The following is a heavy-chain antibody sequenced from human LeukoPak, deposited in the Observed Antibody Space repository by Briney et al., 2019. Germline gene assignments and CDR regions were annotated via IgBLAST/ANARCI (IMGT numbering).Heavy chain of an antibody. CDR3: AREAYYYDSSGYYNYYGMDV. D-gene: IGHD3-22*01. Sequence: PGGSLRLSCAASGFTFSTYAMSWVRQAPGKGLEWVSGISGSGLSTSYADSVKGRFTISRDNSKNTLYLQMNSLRAEDTAVYYCAREAYYYDSSGYYNYYGMDVWGQGTTVTVSS. J-gene: IGHJ6*02. CDR1: GFTFSTYA. V-gene: IGHV3-23*01. CDR2: ISGSGLST.